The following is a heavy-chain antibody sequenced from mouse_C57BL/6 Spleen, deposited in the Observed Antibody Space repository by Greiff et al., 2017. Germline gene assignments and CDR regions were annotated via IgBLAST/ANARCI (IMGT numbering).Heavy chain of an antibody. J-gene: IGHJ2*01. V-gene: IGHV1-54*01. D-gene: IGHD4-1*01. CDR1: GYAFTNYL. CDR2: INPGSGGT. CDR3: ARSELGFDY. Sequence: QVQLQQSGAELVRPGTSVKVSCKASGYAFTNYLIEWVKQRPGQGLEWIGVINPGSGGTNYNEKFKGKATLTADKSSSTAYMQLSSLTSEDSAVYFCARSELGFDYWGQGTTVTVSS.